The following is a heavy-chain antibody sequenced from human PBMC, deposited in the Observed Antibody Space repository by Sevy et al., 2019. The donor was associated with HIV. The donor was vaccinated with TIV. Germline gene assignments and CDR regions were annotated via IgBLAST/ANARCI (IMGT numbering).Heavy chain of an antibody. J-gene: IGHJ4*02. V-gene: IGHV3-15*07. CDR2: IKCTIDGGPTP. CDR3: TTDPAPCSDTSTYNCLCPVAY. Sequence: GGSLRLSCAASGVSFSNAWMNWVRQAPGKGLEWVGHIKCTIDGGPTPRYAAPVSDSITLSKDYSSDTLYVHLQMNSLRTEDTPVYYCTTDPAPCSDTSTYNCLCPVAYWGQGTLVTVSS. CDR1: GVSFSNAW. D-gene: IGHD1-20*01.